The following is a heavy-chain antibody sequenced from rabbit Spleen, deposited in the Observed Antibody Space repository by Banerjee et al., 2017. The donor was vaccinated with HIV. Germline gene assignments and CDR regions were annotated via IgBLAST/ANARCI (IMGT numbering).Heavy chain of an antibody. CDR2: IDPFFGTT. J-gene: IGHJ4*01. Sequence: QLKESGGGLVQPGGSLKLSCKGSGFDFSSYYMSWVRQAPGKGLEWIGYIDPFFGTTYYASWVNGRFTISNDNAQNTVFLQMTSLTAADTATYFCARDLAGVIGWNFNLWGQGTLVTVS. CDR3: ARDLAGVIGWNFNL. CDR1: GFDFSSYY. D-gene: IGHD4-1*01. V-gene: IGHV1S7*01.